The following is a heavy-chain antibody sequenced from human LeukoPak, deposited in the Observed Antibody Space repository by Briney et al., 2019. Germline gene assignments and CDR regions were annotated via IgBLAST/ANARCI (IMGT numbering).Heavy chain of an antibody. V-gene: IGHV4-4*02. D-gene: IGHD5-18*01. Sequence: SETLYLTCAVSGGSITSSNLGRVLRQPPRSVVEWVGKSPHGGDTTYNPSLKSQVTISVDKSNNQSSLKRSPLTATDTAVYYCARDRTDSYGLPGVFDMWGQGTMVTVSS. J-gene: IGHJ3*02. CDR1: GGSITSSNL. CDR2: SPHGGDT. CDR3: ARDRTDSYGLPGVFDM.